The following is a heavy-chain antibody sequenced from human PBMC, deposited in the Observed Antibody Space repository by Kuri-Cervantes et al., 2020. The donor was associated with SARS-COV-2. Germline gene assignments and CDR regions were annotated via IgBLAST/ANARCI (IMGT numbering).Heavy chain of an antibody. D-gene: IGHD4-11*01. V-gene: IGHV3-30*02. Sequence: GESLKISCAAPGLTFSSTGMYWVRQAPGKGLEWVAFIRYDGSNDYYADSVKGRVTISRDNSKNMLYLQMNSPRPEDTALYYCAKDDHSTYWYRDLGSLQHWGQGTLVTVSS. CDR3: AKDDHSTYWYRDLGSLQH. CDR1: GLTFSSTG. J-gene: IGHJ1*01. CDR2: IRYDGSND.